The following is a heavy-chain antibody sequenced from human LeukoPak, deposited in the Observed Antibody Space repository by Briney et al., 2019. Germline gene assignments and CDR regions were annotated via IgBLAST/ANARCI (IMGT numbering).Heavy chain of an antibody. D-gene: IGHD2-15*01. Sequence: GGSLRLSCAASGFTFDDYGMSWVRQAPGKGLEWVSGINWNGGSTYYANSVKGRFTISRDNSKNTLYLQMGSLRAEDMAVYYCARVAARVSLDYWGQGTLVTVSS. V-gene: IGHV3-20*04. CDR3: ARVAARVSLDY. J-gene: IGHJ4*02. CDR2: INWNGGST. CDR1: GFTFDDYG.